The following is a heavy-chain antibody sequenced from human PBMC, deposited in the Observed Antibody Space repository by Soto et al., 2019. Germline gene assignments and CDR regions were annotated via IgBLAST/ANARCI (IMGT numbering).Heavy chain of an antibody. V-gene: IGHV4-59*01. D-gene: IGHD1-20*01. J-gene: IGHJ4*02. CDR1: GGSISSYY. CDR3: ARGYNWNDVYYFDY. CDR2: IYYSGST. Sequence: PSETLSLTCTVSGGSISSYYWSWIRQPPGKGLEWIGYIYYSGSTNYNPSLKSRVTISVDTSKNQFSLKLSSVTAADTAVYYCARGYNWNDVYYFDYWGQGTLVTVS.